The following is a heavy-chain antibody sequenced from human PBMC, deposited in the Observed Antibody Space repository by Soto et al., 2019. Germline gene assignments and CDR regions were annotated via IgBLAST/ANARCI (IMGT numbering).Heavy chain of an antibody. CDR1: GGSFSPFY. CDR3: AKGRDY. Sequence: QVQLQQWGAGLLKPSETLSLTCAVYGGSFSPFYWRWIRQPPGKGLEWIGEINHSGRTNYNPSLKGRVTISVYTSNNQFTLKLSSVTAAGTAMNYWAKGRDYWGQGTLVT. J-gene: IGHJ4*02. V-gene: IGHV4-34*01. CDR2: INHSGRT.